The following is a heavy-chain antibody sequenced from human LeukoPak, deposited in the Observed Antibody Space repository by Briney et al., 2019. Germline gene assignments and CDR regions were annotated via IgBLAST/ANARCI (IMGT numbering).Heavy chain of an antibody. J-gene: IGHJ6*02. Sequence: GGSLRLSCEASGFTFSSCRMNWVRQAPGKGLEWVSSITSSSSYIYYADSVKGRFIISRDNAKNSLYLQMNSLRAEDTAVYYCARHYGEDYYYGMDVWGQGTTVTVSS. D-gene: IGHD4-17*01. CDR3: ARHYGEDYYYGMDV. CDR2: ITSSSSYI. V-gene: IGHV3-21*01. CDR1: GFTFSSCR.